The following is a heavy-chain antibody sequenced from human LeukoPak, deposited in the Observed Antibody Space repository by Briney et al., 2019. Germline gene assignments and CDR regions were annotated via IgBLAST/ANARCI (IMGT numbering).Heavy chain of an antibody. CDR2: IYPGDSDT. Sequence: ASVKISCKGSGYSFTSYWIGWVRQMPGKGLEWMGIIYPGDSDTRYSPSFQGQVTISADKSISTAYLQWSSLKASDTAMYYCARLQQQLGDFDYWGQGTLVTVSS. D-gene: IGHD6-13*01. CDR1: GYSFTSYW. CDR3: ARLQQQLGDFDY. J-gene: IGHJ4*02. V-gene: IGHV5-51*01.